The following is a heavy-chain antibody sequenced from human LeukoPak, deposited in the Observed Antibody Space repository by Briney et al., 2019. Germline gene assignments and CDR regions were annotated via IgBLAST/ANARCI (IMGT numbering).Heavy chain of an antibody. J-gene: IGHJ6*02. CDR2: INGDGRNI. V-gene: IGHV3-74*01. CDR3: TRDLMDYDVSTGLHHYYMDV. CDR1: GFTFSSYW. D-gene: IGHD3-9*01. Sequence: PWGSLRLSCVASGFTFSSYWMHWVRQDPRKGLVWVSRINGDGRNINYADSVRGRFTISRDNAKNTLYPQMNTLRVEDTAVYYCTRDLMDYDVSTGLHHYYMDVWGQGTTVTVSS.